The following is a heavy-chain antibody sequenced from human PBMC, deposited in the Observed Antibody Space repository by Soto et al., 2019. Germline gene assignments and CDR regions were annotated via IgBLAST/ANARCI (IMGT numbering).Heavy chain of an antibody. CDR3: TRPGDYYDSSGYTDAFDI. V-gene: IGHV5-10-1*01. CDR1: GYSFTSYW. Sequence: PGESLKISCKGSGYSFTSYWISWVRQMPGKGLEWMGRIDPSDSYTNYSPSFQGHVTISADKSISTAYLQWSSLKASDTAMYYCTRPGDYYDSSGYTDAFDIWGQGTMVTVSS. CDR2: IDPSDSYT. D-gene: IGHD3-22*01. J-gene: IGHJ3*02.